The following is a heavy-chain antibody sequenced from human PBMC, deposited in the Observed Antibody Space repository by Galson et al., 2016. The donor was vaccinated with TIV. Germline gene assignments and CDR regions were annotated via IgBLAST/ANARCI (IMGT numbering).Heavy chain of an antibody. Sequence: VKVSCKVSGRNFTDYYIHWMQQAPGKGFEWMGHVDPEDGQTKYAAKFQGRVTITADTSTDTTYMELNYLRSEDTAIYYCTTVRLRGSGGMDVWGQGTTVIVSS. D-gene: IGHD2-8*02. J-gene: IGHJ6*02. V-gene: IGHV1-69-2*01. CDR2: VDPEDGQT. CDR1: GRNFTDYY. CDR3: TTVRLRGSGGMDV.